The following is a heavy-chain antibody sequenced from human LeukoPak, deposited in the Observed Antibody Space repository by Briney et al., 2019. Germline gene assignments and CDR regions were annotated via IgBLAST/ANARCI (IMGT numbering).Heavy chain of an antibody. CDR3: ARTQGRFLGSGSYKGIDS. J-gene: IGHJ4*02. CDR2: ISSSSSYI. D-gene: IGHD3-10*01. Sequence: GGSLRLSCAASGFTFSSYSMSWVRQAPGKGLEWVSSISSSSSYIYYADSVKGRFTISRDNSKDTLYLQMDSLRAEDTAVYYCARTQGRFLGSGSYKGIDSWGQGTQVTVSS. V-gene: IGHV3-21*01. CDR1: GFTFSSYS.